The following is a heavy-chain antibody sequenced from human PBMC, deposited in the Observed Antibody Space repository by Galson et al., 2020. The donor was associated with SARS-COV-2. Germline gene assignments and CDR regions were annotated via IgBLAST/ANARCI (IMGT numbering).Heavy chain of an antibody. V-gene: IGHV3-74*01. CDR3: TRGCSSTRCPSDY. J-gene: IGHJ4*02. D-gene: IGHD2-2*01. Sequence: TGGSLRLSCAASGFTFSTSFLHWVRQVPGKGLVWVSVINPDGSGTNYADFVEGRCIISRDNAKNTLYLQMNRLRAEDTAVYYCTRGCSSTRCPSDYWGQGTLVTVSS. CDR2: INPDGSGT. CDR1: GFTFSTSF.